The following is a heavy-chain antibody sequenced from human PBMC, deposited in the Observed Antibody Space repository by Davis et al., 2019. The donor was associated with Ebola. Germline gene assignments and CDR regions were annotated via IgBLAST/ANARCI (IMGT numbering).Heavy chain of an antibody. CDR3: ARVAAAGLYYYYGMDV. J-gene: IGHJ6*02. CDR1: GFTFSSYW. D-gene: IGHD6-13*01. CDR2: INSDGSST. V-gene: IGHV3-74*01. Sequence: PGGSLRLSCAASGFTFSSYWMHWVRHAPGKGLVWVSRINSDGSSTSYADSVKGRFTISRDNAKNTLYLQMNSLRAEDTAVYYCARVAAAGLYYYYGMDVWGQGTTVTVSS.